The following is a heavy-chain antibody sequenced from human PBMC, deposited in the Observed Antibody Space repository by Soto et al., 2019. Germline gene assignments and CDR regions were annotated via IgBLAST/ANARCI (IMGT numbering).Heavy chain of an antibody. CDR3: TRHRGMAVHHDF. J-gene: IGHJ4*02. CDR1: GGSSSGSFYY. CDR2: IYYSGTT. D-gene: IGHD6-19*01. Sequence: SETLSLTCTVSGGSSSGSFYYWGWIRQPPGKGLEWVATIYYSGTTYFNPSLKSRVTISVDTSKNQFSLKLSSVTAADTAVYYCTRHRGMAVHHDFWGQGTLVTVSS. V-gene: IGHV4-39*01.